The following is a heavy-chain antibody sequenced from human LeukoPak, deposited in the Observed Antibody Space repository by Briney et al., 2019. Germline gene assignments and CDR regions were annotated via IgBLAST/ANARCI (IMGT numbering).Heavy chain of an antibody. CDR2: ISGSGVTT. D-gene: IGHD1-26*01. Sequence: PGGSLRLSCAVSGFTFSNYAMSWVRQAPGKGLEWVSAISGSGVTTYYIASVKGRFTISRDNSKNTLSLQMNSLRGEDTAVYYCPKSPAGAPPLYAYYMDVWGKGTTVIVSS. J-gene: IGHJ6*03. CDR1: GFTFSNYA. CDR3: PKSPAGAPPLYAYYMDV. V-gene: IGHV3-23*01.